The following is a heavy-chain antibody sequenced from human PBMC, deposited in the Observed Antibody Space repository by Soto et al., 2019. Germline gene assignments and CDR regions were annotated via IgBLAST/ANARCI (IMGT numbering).Heavy chain of an antibody. V-gene: IGHV1-18*01. CDR3: ARVSPYCSGGSCCYFDY. Sequence: ASVKVSCKASGYTFTSYGISWVRQAPGQGLEWMGRISAYNGNTNYAQKLQGRVTMTTDTSTSTAYMELRSLRSDDTAVYYCARVSPYCSGGSCCYFDYWGQGTLVTVSS. D-gene: IGHD2-15*01. CDR1: GYTFTSYG. J-gene: IGHJ4*02. CDR2: ISAYNGNT.